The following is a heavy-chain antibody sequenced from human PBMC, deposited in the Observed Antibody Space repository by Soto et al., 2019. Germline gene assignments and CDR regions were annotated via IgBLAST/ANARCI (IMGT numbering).Heavy chain of an antibody. Sequence: QVQLVESGGGVVQPGRSLGLSCAASGFTLTNYAMHWVRQAPGKGLEWLAVISDDGDKKYYADSVKGRFTISRDNSNKTLYLQMNSLRPEDTAVYYCARDRYSSSTLFDYWGQGTLVTVSS. CDR1: GFTLTNYA. CDR3: ARDRYSSSTLFDY. J-gene: IGHJ4*02. V-gene: IGHV3-30-3*01. CDR2: ISDDGDKK. D-gene: IGHD6-6*01.